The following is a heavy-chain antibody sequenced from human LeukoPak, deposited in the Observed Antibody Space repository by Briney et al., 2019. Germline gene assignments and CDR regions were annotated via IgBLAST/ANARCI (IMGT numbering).Heavy chain of an antibody. CDR1: GYTFTSYD. CDR2: MNPNSGNT. Sequence: ASVKVSCKAPGYTFTSYDINWVRQATGQGLEWMGWMNPNSGNTGYAQKFQGRVTMTRNTSISTAYMELSSLRSEDTAVYYCARGDFFYYYYGMDVWGQGTTVTVSS. J-gene: IGHJ6*02. D-gene: IGHD3-3*01. CDR3: ARGDFFYYYYGMDV. V-gene: IGHV1-8*01.